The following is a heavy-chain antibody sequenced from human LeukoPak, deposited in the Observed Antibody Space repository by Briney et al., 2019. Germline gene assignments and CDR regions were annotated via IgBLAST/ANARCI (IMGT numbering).Heavy chain of an antibody. Sequence: GGSLRLSCAASGFTFSSFPMHWVRQAPGKGLEWVAVISYDGSSKYYTDSVKGRFTISRDNSKNILYLQMNSLRAEDTAVYYCARDRTEVRYFRVFDYWGQGALVTVSS. D-gene: IGHD3-9*01. CDR2: ISYDGSSK. CDR3: ARDRTEVRYFRVFDY. CDR1: GFTFSSFP. J-gene: IGHJ4*02. V-gene: IGHV3-30*04.